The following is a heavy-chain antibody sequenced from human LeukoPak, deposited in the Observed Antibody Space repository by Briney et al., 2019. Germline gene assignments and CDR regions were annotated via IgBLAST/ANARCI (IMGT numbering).Heavy chain of an antibody. J-gene: IGHJ4*02. Sequence: GGSLRLSCAASGFTFSKFGMHWVRQAPGKGLDWVALISDDGGNKYYADSVKGRFTISRDNSKNTLYLQMSSLRAEDTAVYYCASRSMASDYWGQGTLVTVSS. CDR3: ASRSMASDY. CDR1: GFTFSKFG. V-gene: IGHV3-30*03. CDR2: ISDDGGNK. D-gene: IGHD2/OR15-2a*01.